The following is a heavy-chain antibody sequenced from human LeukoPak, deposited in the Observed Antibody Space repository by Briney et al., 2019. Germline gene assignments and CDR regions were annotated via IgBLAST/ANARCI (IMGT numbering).Heavy chain of an antibody. D-gene: IGHD3-10*01. J-gene: IGHJ6*04. Sequence: TGRSLRLSCAASGFTFSGFGMHWVRQAPGKGLEWLTVISYDGSNKYYADSVKGRFTISRDNSRNTLYLQMNSLRAEDTAVYYCAKDGPYDSMVREITTSNYYGMDVWGKGTTVTVSS. CDR2: ISYDGSNK. V-gene: IGHV3-30*18. CDR1: GFTFSGFG. CDR3: AKDGPYDSMVREITTSNYYGMDV.